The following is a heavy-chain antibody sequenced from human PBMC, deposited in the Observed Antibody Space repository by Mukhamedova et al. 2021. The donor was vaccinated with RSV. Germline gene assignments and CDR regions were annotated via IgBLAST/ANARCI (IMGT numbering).Heavy chain of an antibody. CDR3: AKDALNLHYDILTGYFLPWFD. CDR2: ISYDGSNK. CDR1: G. D-gene: IGHD3-9*01. J-gene: IGHJ5*02. Sequence: GMHWVRQAPGKGLEWVAVISYDGSNKYYADSVKGRFTISRDNSKNTLYLQMNSLRAEDTAVYYCAKDALNLHYDILTGYFLPWFD. V-gene: IGHV3-30*18.